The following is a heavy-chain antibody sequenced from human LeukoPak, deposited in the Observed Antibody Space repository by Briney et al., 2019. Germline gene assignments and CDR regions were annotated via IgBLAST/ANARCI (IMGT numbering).Heavy chain of an antibody. D-gene: IGHD2-2*01. V-gene: IGHV3-7*01. Sequence: GGSLRLSCAASGFTFSSYWMSWVRRAPGKGLEWVANIRQDGSEKYYVDSVKGRFTISRDNAKNSLYLQMNSLRAEDTAVYYCARDDCSSISCYHNWFDPWGQGTLVTVSS. CDR1: GFTFSSYW. CDR2: IRQDGSEK. CDR3: ARDDCSSISCYHNWFDP. J-gene: IGHJ5*02.